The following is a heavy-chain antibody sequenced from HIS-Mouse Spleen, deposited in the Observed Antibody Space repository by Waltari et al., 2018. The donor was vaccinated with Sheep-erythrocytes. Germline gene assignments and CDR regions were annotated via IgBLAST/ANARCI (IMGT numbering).Heavy chain of an antibody. V-gene: IGHV4-34*01. D-gene: IGHD6-6*01. CDR1: GGSFSGYY. J-gene: IGHJ5*02. CDR3: ARALSIAARPNWFDP. Sequence: QVQLQQWGAGLLKPSETLSLTCAVYGGSFSGYYWSWIRQPTGKGLEWIGEINHSGSTNYNPSLKSRVTISVDTSKNQFSLKLSSVTAADTAVYYCARALSIAARPNWFDPWGQGTLVTVSS. CDR2: INHSGST.